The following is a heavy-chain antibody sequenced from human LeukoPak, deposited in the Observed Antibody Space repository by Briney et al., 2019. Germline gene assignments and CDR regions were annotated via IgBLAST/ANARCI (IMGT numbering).Heavy chain of an antibody. CDR1: GFTVSSSY. CDR3: AKDMITMNGEFDAFDI. CDR2: IGGSGGDT. D-gene: IGHD3-10*02. Sequence: GGSLRLSCAASGFTVSSSYMSWVRQAPGKGLEWVSPIGGSGGDTYYADSVKGRFTISRDNSKNTLYLQMNSLRAEDTAVYYCAKDMITMNGEFDAFDIWGQGTMVIVSS. V-gene: IGHV3-23*01. J-gene: IGHJ3*02.